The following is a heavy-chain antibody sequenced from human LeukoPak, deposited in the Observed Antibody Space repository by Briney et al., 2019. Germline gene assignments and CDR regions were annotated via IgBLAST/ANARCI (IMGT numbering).Heavy chain of an antibody. V-gene: IGHV4-59*01. D-gene: IGHD6-6*01. J-gene: IGHJ5*02. Sequence: PSETLSLTCTVSGGSISSYYWSWIRQPPGKGLEWIGYIYYSGSTNYNPSLKSRVTISVDTSKNQFSLKLSSVTAADTAVYYCARVAARRPYWWFDPWGQGTLVTVSS. CDR2: IYYSGST. CDR1: GGSISSYY. CDR3: ARVAARRPYWWFDP.